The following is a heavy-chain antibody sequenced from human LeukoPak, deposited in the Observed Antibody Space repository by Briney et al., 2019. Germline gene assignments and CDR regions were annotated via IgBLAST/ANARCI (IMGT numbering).Heavy chain of an antibody. CDR2: INPNSGGT. J-gene: IGHJ5*02. D-gene: IGHD6-13*01. V-gene: IGHV1-2*02. Sequence: GASVKVSCKASGYTFTCYYMHWVRQAPGQGLEWKGWINPNSGGTNYAQKFQGRVTMTRDTSISTAYMELSRLRSDDTAVYYCARNDGDSRSWGTWGFYPWGQGTLVPVSS. CDR3: ARNDGDSRSWGTWGFYP. CDR1: GYTFTCYY.